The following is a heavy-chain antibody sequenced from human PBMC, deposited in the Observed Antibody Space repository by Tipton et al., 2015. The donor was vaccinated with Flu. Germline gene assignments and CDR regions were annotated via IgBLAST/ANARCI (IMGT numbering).Heavy chain of an antibody. CDR2: SYQTGTT. V-gene: IGHV4-38-2*01. CDR3: VRHVGVIPVAGTFDS. J-gene: IGHJ4*02. CDR1: GDSISGAYY. D-gene: IGHD6-19*01. Sequence: GLVKPSETLSLTCAVSGDSISGAYYWGWVRQPPGRGLEWIAHSYQTGTTYSNPSLRSRVSISLDTSKNQFSLSLNSVTATDTAIYFCVRHVGVIPVAGTFDSWGQGTLVTVSS.